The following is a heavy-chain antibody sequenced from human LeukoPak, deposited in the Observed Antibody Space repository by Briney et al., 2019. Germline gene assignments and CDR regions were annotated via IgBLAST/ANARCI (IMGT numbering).Heavy chain of an antibody. J-gene: IGHJ4*02. Sequence: PGGSLRLSCAASGFTFSSYAMSWVRQAPGKGLEWVSAISGSGGSTYYADSVKGRFTISRDNSKDTLYLQMNSLRAEDTAVYYCAKDLYGDYDEPFDYWGQGTLVTVSS. CDR1: GFTFSSYA. V-gene: IGHV3-23*01. D-gene: IGHD4-17*01. CDR3: AKDLYGDYDEPFDY. CDR2: ISGSGGST.